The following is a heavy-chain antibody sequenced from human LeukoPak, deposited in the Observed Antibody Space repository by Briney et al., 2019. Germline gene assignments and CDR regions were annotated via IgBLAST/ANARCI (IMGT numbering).Heavy chain of an antibody. Sequence: SHTLSLTCTVSGGSISGYYWTWIRQPAGKGLEWIGRIYSSGRTGYNPSLKSRVTMSVDTSKNQFSLKLSPVTAADTAIYYCARSWSGSVTAADIWGQGTMVTVSS. J-gene: IGHJ3*02. CDR1: GGSISGYY. CDR3: ARSWSGSVTAADI. V-gene: IGHV4-4*07. D-gene: IGHD3-3*01. CDR2: IYSSGRT.